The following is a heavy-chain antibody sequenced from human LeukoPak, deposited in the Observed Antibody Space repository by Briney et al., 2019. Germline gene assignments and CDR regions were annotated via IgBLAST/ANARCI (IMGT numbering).Heavy chain of an antibody. CDR3: VRGADTGYSSDS. Sequence: PGGSLRLSSAASGFTFSDYNMRWIRQAPGKGLEWVSRINSDGRSTNYADSVKGRFSISRDNAENTLYLQMNSLRVEDTAVYYCVRGADTGYSSDSWGQGTLVTVSS. D-gene: IGHD3-9*01. CDR2: INSDGRST. CDR1: GFTFSDYN. V-gene: IGHV3-74*01. J-gene: IGHJ4*02.